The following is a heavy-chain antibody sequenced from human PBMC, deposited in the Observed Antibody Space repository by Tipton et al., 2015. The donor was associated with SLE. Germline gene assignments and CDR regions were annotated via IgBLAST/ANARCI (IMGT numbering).Heavy chain of an antibody. V-gene: IGHV4-38-2*02. CDR2: MHHNGST. Sequence: TLSLTCSVSGHSISSGFYWGWVRQAPGKGLEWVATMHHNGSTYYNPSLRSRVAVSMDTSKRQFSLSLSSVTAADTAIYYCATGRSFDIWGQGTMVTVSS. J-gene: IGHJ3*02. D-gene: IGHD4-17*01. CDR3: ATGRSFDI. CDR1: GHSISSGFY.